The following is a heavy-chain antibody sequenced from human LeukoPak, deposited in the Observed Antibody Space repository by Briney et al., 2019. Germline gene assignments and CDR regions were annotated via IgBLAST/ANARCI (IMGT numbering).Heavy chain of an antibody. CDR1: GFTFSSYA. CDR3: ARSWIQLWFFDY. CDR2: ISYDGSNK. Sequence: PGGSLRLSCAASGFTFSSYAMHWVRQAPGKGLEWVAVISYDGSNKYYADSVKGRFTISRDNSKNTLYPQMNSLRAEDTAVYYCARSWIQLWFFDYWGQGTLVTVSS. D-gene: IGHD5-18*01. J-gene: IGHJ4*02. V-gene: IGHV3-30-3*01.